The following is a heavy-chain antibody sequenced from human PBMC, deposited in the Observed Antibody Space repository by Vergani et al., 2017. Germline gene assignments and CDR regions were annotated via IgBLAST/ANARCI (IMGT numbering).Heavy chain of an antibody. Sequence: QLQLQESGPGLVKPSETLSLTCTVSGGSISSSSYYWSWIRQPPGKGLEWIGYIYYSGSTNYNPSLKSRVTISVDTSKNQFSLKLSSVTAADTAVYYCARSLIYYDSSGYQYYFDYWGQGTLVTVSS. J-gene: IGHJ4*02. V-gene: IGHV4-61*01. CDR3: ARSLIYYDSSGYQYYFDY. D-gene: IGHD3-22*01. CDR2: IYYSGST. CDR1: GGSISSSSYY.